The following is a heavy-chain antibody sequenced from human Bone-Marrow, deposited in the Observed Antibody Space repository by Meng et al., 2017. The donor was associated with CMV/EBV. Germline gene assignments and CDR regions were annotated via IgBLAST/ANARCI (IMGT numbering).Heavy chain of an antibody. Sequence: SETLSLTCAVYGGSFSGYYWSWIRQPPGKGLEWIGEINHSGSTYYNPSLKSRVTISVDTSKNQFSLKLSSVTAADTAVYYCARADTRQLVYGMDVWGQGTTVTVSS. D-gene: IGHD6-13*01. CDR3: ARADTRQLVYGMDV. J-gene: IGHJ6*02. V-gene: IGHV4-34*01. CDR2: INHSGST. CDR1: GGSFSGYY.